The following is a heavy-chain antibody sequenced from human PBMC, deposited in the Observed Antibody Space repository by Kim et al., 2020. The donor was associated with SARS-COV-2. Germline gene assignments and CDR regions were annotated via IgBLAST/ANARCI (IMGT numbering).Heavy chain of an antibody. Sequence: ASVKVSCKASGYTFTGYYMHWVRQAPGQGLEWMGWINPNSGGTNYAQKFQGRVTMTRDTSISTAYMELSRLRSDDTAVYYCARVRLDRVVTGILDLRDDAFDIWGQGTMVTVSS. V-gene: IGHV1-2*02. J-gene: IGHJ3*02. D-gene: IGHD3-3*01. CDR3: ARVRLDRVVTGILDLRDDAFDI. CDR1: GYTFTGYY. CDR2: INPNSGGT.